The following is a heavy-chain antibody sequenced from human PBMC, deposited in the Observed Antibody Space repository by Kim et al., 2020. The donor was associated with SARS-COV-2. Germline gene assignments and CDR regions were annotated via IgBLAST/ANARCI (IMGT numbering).Heavy chain of an antibody. Sequence: GGSLRLSCAASGFTFRNYAMHWVRQAPGKGLEWVSLISYDGTNTYYADSVKGRFTFSRDNSKNTLYLQISSLRVEDTAVYYCARGGQYSGTDYPANYWGQGTLVTVSS. CDR3: ARGGQYSGTDYPANY. D-gene: IGHD1-26*01. V-gene: IGHV3-30*04. CDR1: GFTFRNYA. J-gene: IGHJ4*02. CDR2: ISYDGTNT.